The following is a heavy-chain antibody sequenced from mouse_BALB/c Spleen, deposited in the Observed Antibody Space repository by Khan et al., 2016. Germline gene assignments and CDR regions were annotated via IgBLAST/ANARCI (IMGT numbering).Heavy chain of an antibody. Sequence: EVKLEVSGPGLVKPSQSLSLTCTVTAYSITSDYAWNWIRQFPGNKLEWMGYISYSGSTSYNPSLKSRISITRDTSKNQFFLQLNSVTTEDTATYYCAINWDEEDYWGQGTLVTVSA. CDR2: ISYSGST. V-gene: IGHV3-2*02. D-gene: IGHD4-1*02. CDR1: AYSITSDYA. CDR3: AINWDEEDY. J-gene: IGHJ3*01.